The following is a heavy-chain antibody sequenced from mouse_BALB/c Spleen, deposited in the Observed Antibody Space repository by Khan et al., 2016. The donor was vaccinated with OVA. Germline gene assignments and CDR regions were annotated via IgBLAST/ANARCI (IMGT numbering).Heavy chain of an antibody. CDR2: ISTGGHYT. CDR1: GFTFSSFA. J-gene: IGHJ4*01. D-gene: IGHD2-2*01. V-gene: IGHV5-9-3*01. CDR3: ARSLVDYHAMDY. Sequence: EVELVASGGGVVKPGGSLKLSCSASGFTFSSFAMSWVRQTPEKRLEWVATISTGGHYTFYPDSVKGRFTLSRYNAGPTLYLQMSSLRSEDTAMYYCARSLVDYHAMDYWGQGTSVTVSS.